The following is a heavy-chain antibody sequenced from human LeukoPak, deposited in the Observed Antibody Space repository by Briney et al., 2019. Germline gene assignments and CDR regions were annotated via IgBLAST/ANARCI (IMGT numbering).Heavy chain of an antibody. CDR1: GDSINSLDL. CDR2: MYLSGTT. V-gene: IGHV4-4*02. CDR3: ARTSSIAVAGGRYYFQH. Sequence: SGTLSLTCTVSGDSINSLDLWSWVRQPPGKGLEWIGEMYLSGTTHSNPSVKSRVAISIDTSKNQFSLKLSSVTAADTAVYYCARTSSIAVAGGRYYFQHWGQGTLVTVSS. D-gene: IGHD6-19*01. J-gene: IGHJ1*01.